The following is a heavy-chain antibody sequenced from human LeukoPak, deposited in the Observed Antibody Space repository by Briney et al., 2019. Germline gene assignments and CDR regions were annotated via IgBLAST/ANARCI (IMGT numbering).Heavy chain of an antibody. D-gene: IGHD5-24*01. CDR2: IYYSGST. J-gene: IGHJ4*02. Sequence: SETLSLTCTVSGGSISSGDYYWSWIRQPPGKGLEWIGYIYYSGSTYYNPSLKSRVTISVDTSKNQFSLKLSSVTAADTAVYYCAREQDSDGYNIPGGRYFDYWGQGTLVTVSS. CDR3: AREQDSDGYNIPGGRYFDY. V-gene: IGHV4-30-4*01. CDR1: GGSISSGDYY.